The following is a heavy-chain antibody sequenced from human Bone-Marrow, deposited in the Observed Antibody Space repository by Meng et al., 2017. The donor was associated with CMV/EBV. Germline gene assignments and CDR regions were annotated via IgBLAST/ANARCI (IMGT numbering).Heavy chain of an antibody. J-gene: IGHJ4*02. V-gene: IGHV3-21*01. CDR3: ARGEG. Sequence: ETLSLTCAASGFTFSSYSMNWVRHAPGQGLEWVSSISSSSSYIYYADSVKGRFTISRDNAKNTLYLQMNSLRAENTAVYYRARGEGWGQGTLVTVSS. CDR1: GFTFSSYS. CDR2: ISSSSSYI.